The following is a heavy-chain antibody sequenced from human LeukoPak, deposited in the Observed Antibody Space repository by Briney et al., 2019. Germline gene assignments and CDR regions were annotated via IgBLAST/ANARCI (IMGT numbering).Heavy chain of an antibody. CDR1: GFRFSTYG. V-gene: IGHV3-33*01. CDR3: ARDPVENSRSSDLYYFQY. Sequence: GRPLRLSCAASGFRFSTYGMHWVRQAPGKGPEWVAVIWSDGSNKYYSDSLKGRFTISRDNSKNTLYLQMNSLRADDTAIYYCARDPVENSRSSDLYYFQYWGQGTLVTVSS. D-gene: IGHD6-6*01. J-gene: IGHJ4*02. CDR2: IWSDGSNK.